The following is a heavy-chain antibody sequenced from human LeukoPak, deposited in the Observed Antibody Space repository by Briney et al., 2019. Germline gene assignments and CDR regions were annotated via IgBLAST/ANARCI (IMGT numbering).Heavy chain of an antibody. CDR3: AELGITMIGGV. Sequence: GGSLRLSCAASGLTFSSYSMNWVRQAPGKGLEWVSYISSGSSTIYYADSVKGRFTISRDNAKNSLYLQMNSLRAEDTAVYYCAELGITMIGGVWGKGTTVTISS. J-gene: IGHJ6*04. CDR1: GLTFSSYS. V-gene: IGHV3-48*01. CDR2: ISSGSSTI. D-gene: IGHD3-10*02.